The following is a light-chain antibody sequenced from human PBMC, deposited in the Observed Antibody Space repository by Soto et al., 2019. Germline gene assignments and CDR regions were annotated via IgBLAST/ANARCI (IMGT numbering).Light chain of an antibody. CDR1: QSISSW. V-gene: IGKV1-5*01. CDR2: DAS. CDR3: QQYKSYSPT. J-gene: IGKJ2*01. Sequence: DIQMTQSPSTLSASVGDRVTITFRASQSISSWLAWYQQKPGKAPKLLIYDASSFESGVPSRFSGSGSGTAFTLTTTSLQPDDFAAYYCQQYKSYSPTFGHGTKLEIK.